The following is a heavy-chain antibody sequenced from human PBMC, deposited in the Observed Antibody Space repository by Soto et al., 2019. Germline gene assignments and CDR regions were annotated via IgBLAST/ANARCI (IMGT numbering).Heavy chain of an antibody. CDR3: ASGASRTGELDYGDSYYYYGMDV. D-gene: IGHD4-17*01. CDR1: GFTFSSYS. V-gene: IGHV3-48*01. CDR2: ISSSSSTI. J-gene: IGHJ6*02. Sequence: EVQLVESGGGLVQPGGSLRLSCAASGFTFSSYSMNWVRQAPGKGLEWVSYISSSSSTIYYADSVKGRFTISRDNAKNSLYLQRNSLRAEDTAVYYCASGASRTGELDYGDSYYYYGMDVWGQGTTVTVSS.